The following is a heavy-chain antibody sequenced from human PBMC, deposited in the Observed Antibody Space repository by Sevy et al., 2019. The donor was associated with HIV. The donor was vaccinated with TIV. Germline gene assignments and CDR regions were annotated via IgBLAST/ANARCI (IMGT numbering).Heavy chain of an antibody. J-gene: IGHJ4*02. V-gene: IGHV4-34*01. Sequence: SETLSLTCAVYGGSFSGYYWSWIRQPPGKGLEWIGEINHSGSTNYNPSLKSRFTISVDTSKNQFSLKLSSVTAADTAVYYCARTSSAEVAGIDYWGQGTLVTVSS. CDR2: INHSGST. D-gene: IGHD6-19*01. CDR1: GGSFSGYY. CDR3: ARTSSAEVAGIDY.